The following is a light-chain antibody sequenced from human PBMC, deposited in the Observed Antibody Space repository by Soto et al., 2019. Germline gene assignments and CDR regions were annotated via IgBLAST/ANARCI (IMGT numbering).Light chain of an antibody. V-gene: IGKV3-11*01. J-gene: IGKJ1*01. CDR2: DVS. CDR1: QSVTSS. Sequence: EIVLTQSPATLSLSPGDRATLSCRASQSVTSSLAWFQQKPGQAPRLLIYDVSRRATAIPARFSGSGSGTDFTLTISSLEPEDFAVYYCQQFGSSRTFGQGTKVEIK. CDR3: QQFGSSRT.